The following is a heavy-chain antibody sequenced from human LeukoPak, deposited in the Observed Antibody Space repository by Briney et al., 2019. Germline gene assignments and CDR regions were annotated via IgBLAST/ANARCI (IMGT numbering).Heavy chain of an antibody. D-gene: IGHD6-13*01. CDR2: MNPNSGNT. J-gene: IGHJ4*02. CDR3: ARVRPASSSWYGDY. CDR1: GYTFTSYD. Sequence: GASVKVSCKASGYTFTSYDINWVRQATGQGLEWMGWMNPNSGNTGYAQKFQGRVTMTRNTSISTAYMELSSLRSEDTAVYYCARVRPASSSWYGDYWGQGTLVTVSS. V-gene: IGHV1-8*01.